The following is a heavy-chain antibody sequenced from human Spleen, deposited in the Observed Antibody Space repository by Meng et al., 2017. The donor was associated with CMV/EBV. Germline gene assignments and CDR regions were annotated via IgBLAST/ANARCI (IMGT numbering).Heavy chain of an antibody. CDR2: VYSGGSST. CDR1: GFTFSSYG. Sequence: GGSLRLSCAASGFTFSSYGMSWVRQVPGKGLEWVSTVYSGGSSTYSADSVKGRFTISRDNSKNTLYLQVNSLRGEDTAIYYCAKSLFGGVVGPLFDNWGQGTLVTVSS. V-gene: IGHV3-23*03. J-gene: IGHJ4*02. CDR3: AKSLFGGVVGPLFDN. D-gene: IGHD2-2*01.